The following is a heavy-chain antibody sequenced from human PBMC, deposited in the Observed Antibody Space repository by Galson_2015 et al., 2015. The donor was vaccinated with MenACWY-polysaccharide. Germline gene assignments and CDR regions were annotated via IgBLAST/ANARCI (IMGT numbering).Heavy chain of an antibody. D-gene: IGHD1-7*01. V-gene: IGHV1-69*04. CDR3: ATDNLDYAHDY. Sequence: SVKVSCKASGGTFSSYSITWVRQAPGQGLEWMGRIIPILSVAHYARNFQGRVTISADKSTGTAYMELGGLRSEDTATYYCATDNLDYAHDYGGQGTLVTVSS. CDR1: GGTFSSYS. CDR2: IIPILSVA. J-gene: IGHJ4*02.